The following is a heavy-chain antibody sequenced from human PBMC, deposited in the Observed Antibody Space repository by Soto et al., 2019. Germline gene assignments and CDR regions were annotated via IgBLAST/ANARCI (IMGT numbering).Heavy chain of an antibody. V-gene: IGHV4-30-2*01. Sequence: QLQLQESGSGLVKPSQTLSLTCAVSGGSISSGGFSWSWIRQPPGKGLESIGYIYHSGSTYYNPSLKSRVAISVDRSRNQFSLKLSSVTAADTAVYYCAGGIAARPFGYWGQGTLVTVSS. J-gene: IGHJ4*02. CDR2: IYHSGST. D-gene: IGHD6-6*01. CDR1: GGSISSGGFS. CDR3: AGGIAARPFGY.